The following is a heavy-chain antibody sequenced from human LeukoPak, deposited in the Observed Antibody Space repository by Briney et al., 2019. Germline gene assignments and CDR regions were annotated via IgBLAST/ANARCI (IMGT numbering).Heavy chain of an antibody. D-gene: IGHD3-10*01. CDR2: IYYSGST. J-gene: IGHJ4*02. CDR3: ARLGGGHGDSDY. CDR1: GGSISSSSYY. V-gene: IGHV4-39*01. Sequence: PSETLSLTCTVSGGSISSSSYYWGWIRQPPGKGLEWIGSIYYSGSTYYNPSLKSRVTISVDTSKNQFSLKLSSVTAADTAVYYCARLGGGHGDSDYWGQGTLVTVSS.